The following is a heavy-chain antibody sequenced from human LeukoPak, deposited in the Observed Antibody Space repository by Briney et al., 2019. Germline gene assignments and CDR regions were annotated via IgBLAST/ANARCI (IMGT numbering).Heavy chain of an antibody. CDR1: GYTFTSYG. J-gene: IGHJ2*01. V-gene: IGHV1-18*01. CDR2: ISAYNGNT. CDR3: ARVGGYYPSHWYFDL. D-gene: IGHD3-22*01. Sequence: ASVKVSCKASGYTFTSYGISWVRQAPGQGLEWMGWISAYNGNTNYAQKLQGRVTMTTDTSTSTAYMELRSLRSDNTAVYYCARVGGYYPSHWYFDLWGRGTLVTVSS.